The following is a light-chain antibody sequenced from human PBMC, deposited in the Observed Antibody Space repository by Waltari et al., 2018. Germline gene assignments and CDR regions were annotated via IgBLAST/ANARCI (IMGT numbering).Light chain of an antibody. CDR2: WAS. CDR3: QEYFSAPYT. Sequence: DIVMTQSPDSLAMSLGERATLNCKSSQSVLYSANNKNYLAWYQQKPGQPPNLLIYWASTRESGVPDRFSGSGSGTDFTLTISSLQAEDVAVYYCQEYFSAPYTFGQGTKLEI. V-gene: IGKV4-1*01. CDR1: QSVLYSANNKNY. J-gene: IGKJ2*01.